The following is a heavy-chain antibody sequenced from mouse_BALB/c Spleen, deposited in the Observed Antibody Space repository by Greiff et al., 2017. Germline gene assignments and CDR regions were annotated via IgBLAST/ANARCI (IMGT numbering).Heavy chain of an antibody. CDR1: GYTFTDYA. CDR2: ISTYYGDA. V-gene: IGHV1S137*01. CDR3: ARRGSGYWYAMDY. Sequence: QVQLQQSGAELVRPGVSVKISCKGSGYTFTDYAMHWVKQSHAKSLEWIGVISTYYGDASYNQKFKGKATMTVDKSSSTAYMELARLTSEDSAIYYCARRGSGYWYAMDYWGQGTSVTVSS. D-gene: IGHD3-1*01. J-gene: IGHJ4*01.